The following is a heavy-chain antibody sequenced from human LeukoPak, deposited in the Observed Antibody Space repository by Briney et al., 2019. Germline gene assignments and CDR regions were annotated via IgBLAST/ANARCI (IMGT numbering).Heavy chain of an antibody. CDR1: GYTFTSYD. J-gene: IGHJ4*02. CDR2: IIPMFGTA. CDR3: ARDPPGRPYSSSSYG. Sequence: SVKVSCKASGYTFTSYDINWVRQAPGQGLEWMGGIIPMFGTANYAQKFQGRVTITADKSTSTAYMELSSLRSEDTAVYYCARDPPGRPYSSSSYGWGQGTLVTVSS. D-gene: IGHD6-6*01. V-gene: IGHV1-69*06.